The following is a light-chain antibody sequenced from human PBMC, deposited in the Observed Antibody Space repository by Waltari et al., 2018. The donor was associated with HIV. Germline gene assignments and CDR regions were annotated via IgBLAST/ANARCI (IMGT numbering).Light chain of an antibody. V-gene: IGKV1-5*03. CDR3: QQYKSYPWT. CDR1: QNIKQW. J-gene: IGKJ1*01. CDR2: QAS. Sequence: DTQMTQSPSTLSAAVGDTLTITCRASQNIKQWLDWNRQKVGQAPKLLVYQASILQTRVPSSISGTGSGTEFSITITSLQPDDVATYYCQQYKSYPWTFGQGTKVDIK.